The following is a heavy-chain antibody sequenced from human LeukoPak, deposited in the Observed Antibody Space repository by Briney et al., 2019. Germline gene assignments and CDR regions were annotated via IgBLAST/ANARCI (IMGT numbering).Heavy chain of an antibody. CDR2: ISGSGGGT. V-gene: IGHV3-23*01. Sequence: GGSLRLSCAASGFTFSSYAMSWVRQAPGKGLEWVSAISGSGGGTYYADSVKGRFTISRDNSKNTLYLQMNSLRAEDTAVYYCAKVPTAMGGSPFACWGQGTLVTVSS. J-gene: IGHJ4*02. D-gene: IGHD5-18*01. CDR3: AKVPTAMGGSPFAC. CDR1: GFTFSSYA.